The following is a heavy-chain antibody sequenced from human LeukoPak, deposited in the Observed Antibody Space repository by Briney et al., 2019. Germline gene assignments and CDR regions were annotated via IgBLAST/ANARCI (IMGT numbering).Heavy chain of an antibody. CDR2: ISGSGGST. V-gene: IGHV3-23*01. Sequence: GGSLRLSCAASGFTFSSYATSWVRQAPGKGLEWVSAISGSGGSTYYADSVKGRFTISRDNSKNTLYLQMNSLRAEDTAVYYCAKSRHVGYYYDSSGYYYFDYWGQGTLVTVSS. J-gene: IGHJ4*02. CDR1: GFTFSSYA. CDR3: AKSRHVGYYYDSSGYYYFDY. D-gene: IGHD3-22*01.